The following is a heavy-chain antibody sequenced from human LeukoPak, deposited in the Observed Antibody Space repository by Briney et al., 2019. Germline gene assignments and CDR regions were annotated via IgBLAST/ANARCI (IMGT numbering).Heavy chain of an antibody. CDR3: ARARHWYDYLIY. D-gene: IGHD1-1*01. CDR1: GYTFSSYG. V-gene: IGHV1-18*01. CDR2: ISAYNGNT. Sequence: ASVKVSCKASGYTFSSYGISWVRQAPGQGLEWMGWISAYNGNTNYPQKLQGRVTMTSDTSTSTAYLEVRSLRTDDTAVYFCARARHWYDYLIYWGQGTLVAVSS. J-gene: IGHJ4*02.